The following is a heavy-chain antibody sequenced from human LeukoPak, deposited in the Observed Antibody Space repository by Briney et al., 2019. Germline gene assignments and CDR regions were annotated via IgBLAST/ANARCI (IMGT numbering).Heavy chain of an antibody. J-gene: IGHJ4*02. CDR1: GGSISSSSYY. V-gene: IGHV4-39*01. CDR2: IYYSGST. Sequence: SETLSLTCTVSGGSISSSSYYWGWIRQPPGKGLEWIGSIYYSGSTYYNPSLKSRVTISVDTSKNQFSLKLSSVTAADTAVYYCARQSIQLIDYWGQGTLVTVSS. CDR3: ARQSIQLIDY. D-gene: IGHD5-18*01.